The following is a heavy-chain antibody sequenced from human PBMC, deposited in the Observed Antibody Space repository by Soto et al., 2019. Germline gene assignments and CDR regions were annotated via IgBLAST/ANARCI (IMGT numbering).Heavy chain of an antibody. CDR1: GGTFSDSV. CDR2: IVPIFGKA. V-gene: IGHV1-69*01. J-gene: IGHJ4*02. Sequence: QVQLVQSGPEVKKPGSSVKVSCKASGGTFSDSVTSWVRQAPGQGLEWMGGIVPIFGKANLAEKFQDRVTMTADRSTGTAYMKLSSLRSEDTAVYYCASGRDGSNYYFDYWGQGTLVTVSS. CDR3: ASGRDGSNYYFDY. D-gene: IGHD3-10*01.